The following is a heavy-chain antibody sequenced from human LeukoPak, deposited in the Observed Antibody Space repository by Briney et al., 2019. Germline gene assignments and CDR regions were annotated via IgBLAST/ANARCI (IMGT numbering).Heavy chain of an antibody. J-gene: IGHJ6*03. V-gene: IGHV3-64*01. Sequence: PGGSLRLSCAASGFTFSSYAMHWVRQAPGKGLEYVSAISSNGGSTYYANSVKGRFTISRDNSKNTLYLQMGSLRAEDMAVYYCARSRGYCSGGSCYYYMDVWGKGTTVTVSS. D-gene: IGHD2-15*01. CDR3: ARSRGYCSGGSCYYYMDV. CDR1: GFTFSSYA. CDR2: ISSNGGST.